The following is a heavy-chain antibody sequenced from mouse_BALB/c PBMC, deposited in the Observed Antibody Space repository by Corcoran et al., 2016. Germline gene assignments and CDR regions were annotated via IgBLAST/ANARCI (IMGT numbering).Heavy chain of an antibody. J-gene: IGHJ2*01. CDR2: IDPANGNT. D-gene: IGHD3-1*01. V-gene: IGHV14-3*02. CDR1: GFNIKDTY. Sequence: EVQLQQSGAELVKPGASVKLSCTASGFNIKDTYMHWVTQRPEQGLEWIGRIDPANGNTKYDPKFQGKATITADTSSNTAYLQLSSLTSEDTAVYYCARRANSNYFDYWGQGTTLTVSS. CDR3: ARRANSNYFDY.